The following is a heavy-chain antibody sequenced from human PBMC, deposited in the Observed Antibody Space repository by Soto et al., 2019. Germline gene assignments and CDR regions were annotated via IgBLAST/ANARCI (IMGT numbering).Heavy chain of an antibody. Sequence: GGSLRLSCAASGFTLSDYYMTWIRQAPGKGLEWISHIGTFSTYIDYADSVKGRFTISRDSAKNSMYLQMNSLKVDDTAVYYCARGAGTLQWGQGTLVTVSS. J-gene: IGHJ4*02. V-gene: IGHV3-11*06. CDR3: ARGAGTLQ. CDR1: GFTLSDYY. D-gene: IGHD1-1*01. CDR2: IGTFSTYI.